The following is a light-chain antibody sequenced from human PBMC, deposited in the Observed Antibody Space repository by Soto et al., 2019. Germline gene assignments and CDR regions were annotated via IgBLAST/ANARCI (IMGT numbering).Light chain of an antibody. V-gene: IGKV3-15*01. CDR3: QQYNNWPPRYT. CDR2: AAS. Sequence: EIVMTQSPATLALSLGERATLSCRASQSISRNLAWYHQRPGQAPRLLIYAASTMATGIPARFSGSGSGTDFNLTISGLQSEDFGVYFCQQYNNWPPRYTFGQGTKLEIK. CDR1: QSISRN. J-gene: IGKJ2*01.